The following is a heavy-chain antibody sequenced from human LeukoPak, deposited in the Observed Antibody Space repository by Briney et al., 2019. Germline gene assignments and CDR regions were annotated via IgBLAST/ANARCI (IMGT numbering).Heavy chain of an antibody. CDR1: GASISNYY. J-gene: IGHJ6*02. CDR2: IYYTGRT. Sequence: SETLSLTCTVSGASISNYYWSWIRQPPGEGLEGIGYIYYTGRTNFNPSLKSRVTMSVDTSKYQLSLKLSSVPAAATAVYYRARDIGSGPVDVWGQGTTVTVSS. D-gene: IGHD3-10*01. CDR3: ARDIGSGPVDV. V-gene: IGHV4-59*01.